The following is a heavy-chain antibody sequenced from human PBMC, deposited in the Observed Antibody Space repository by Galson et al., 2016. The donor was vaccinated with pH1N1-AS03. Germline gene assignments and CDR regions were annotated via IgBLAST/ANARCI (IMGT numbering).Heavy chain of an antibody. Sequence: QSGAEVKKPGESLKISCKASAYTFANYWIVWVRQMPGKGLEWMGIMYPANFDTRYSPSFQGHVTISADTSINTAYLQWSSLRASDTALYYCAGRISVTGREFDSWGQGTLVTVSS. CDR2: MYPANFDT. CDR3: AGRISVTGREFDS. V-gene: IGHV5-51*01. CDR1: AYTFANYW. J-gene: IGHJ5*01. D-gene: IGHD6-19*01.